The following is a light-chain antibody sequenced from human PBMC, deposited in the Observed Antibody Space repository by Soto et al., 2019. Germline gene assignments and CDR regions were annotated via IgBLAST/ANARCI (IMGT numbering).Light chain of an antibody. CDR1: QGISSA. V-gene: IGKV1-13*02. CDR2: DAS. Sequence: AIQLTQSPSSLSASVGARVSITCRASQGISSALAWYQHKPGKAPKILIYDASSLQSGVPSRFSGSESGTECTLTISSLQPEDFATYYCQQLKTYPFTFGQGTRLEIK. CDR3: QQLKTYPFT. J-gene: IGKJ5*01.